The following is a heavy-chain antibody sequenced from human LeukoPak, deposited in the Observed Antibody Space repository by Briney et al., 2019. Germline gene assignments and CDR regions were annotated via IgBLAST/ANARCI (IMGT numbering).Heavy chain of an antibody. V-gene: IGHV3-66*01. Sequence: GGSLRLSCAASGFTVSNNYMSWVRQAPGKGLEWVSVIYSVGGTYYADSVKGRFTISRDNSKNTLYLQMNTLRAEDTAVYYCARDSSGPLYWGQGTLVTVSS. CDR3: ARDSSGPLY. J-gene: IGHJ4*02. CDR1: GFTVSNNY. D-gene: IGHD6-19*01. CDR2: IYSVGGT.